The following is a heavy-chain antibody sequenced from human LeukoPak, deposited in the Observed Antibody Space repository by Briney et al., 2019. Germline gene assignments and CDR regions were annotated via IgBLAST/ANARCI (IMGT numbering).Heavy chain of an antibody. Sequence: SETLSLTCTVSGGSISSYYWSWIRQPPGKGLEWIGYIYYSGSTNYSPSLKSRVSISEDTSKNQFSLKLSSVTAADTAVYYCARHVPGYSKSSDDAFDIWGQGTMVTVSS. CDR3: ARHVPGYSKSSDDAFDI. D-gene: IGHD1-26*01. CDR2: IYYSGST. J-gene: IGHJ3*02. V-gene: IGHV4-59*08. CDR1: GGSISSYY.